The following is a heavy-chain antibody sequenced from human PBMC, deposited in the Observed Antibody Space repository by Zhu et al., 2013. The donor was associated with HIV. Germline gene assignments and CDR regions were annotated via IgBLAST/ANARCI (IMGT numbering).Heavy chain of an antibody. V-gene: IGHV1-18*01. CDR2: ISDYNGNT. J-gene: IGHJ1*01. D-gene: IGHD3-22*01. CDR1: GYTLTSYG. Sequence: QVQLVQSGAEVKKPGASVKVSCKASGYTLTSYGISWVRQAPGQGLEWMAWISDYNGNTNYAQNLQDRVAMTTDTSTSTAYMELRSLRSDDTAVYYCARQYYYDSSGGGYFQHWGQGTLVTVSX. CDR3: ARQYYYDSSGGGYFQH.